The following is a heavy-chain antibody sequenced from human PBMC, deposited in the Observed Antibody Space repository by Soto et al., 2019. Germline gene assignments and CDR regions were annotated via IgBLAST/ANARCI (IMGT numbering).Heavy chain of an antibody. V-gene: IGHV3-74*01. CDR1: GFTFSSYW. CDR3: ARDSFALGFWSGYYYGMDV. Sequence: EVQLVESGGGLVQPGGSLRLSCAASGFTFSSYWMHWFRQAPGKGLVWVSRINSDGSSTSYADSVKGRFTISRDNAKDTLYLQMNRLRAEDTAVYYCARDSFALGFWSGYYYGMDVWGQGTTVTVSS. J-gene: IGHJ6*02. D-gene: IGHD3-3*01. CDR2: INSDGSST.